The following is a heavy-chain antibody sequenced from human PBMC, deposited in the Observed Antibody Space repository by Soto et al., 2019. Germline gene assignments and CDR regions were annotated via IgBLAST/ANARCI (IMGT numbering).Heavy chain of an antibody. CDR3: ARGEMGYNYYYYYYYGMDV. V-gene: IGHV3-74*01. D-gene: IGHD1-1*01. CDR2: INSDGSST. J-gene: IGHJ6*02. CDR1: GFTFSSYW. Sequence: PGGSLRLSCAASGFTFSSYWMHWVRQAPGKGLVWVSRINSDGSSTSYADSVKGRFTISRDNAKNTLYLQMNSLRAEDTAVYYCARGEMGYNYYYYYYYGMDVWGQGTTVTVSS.